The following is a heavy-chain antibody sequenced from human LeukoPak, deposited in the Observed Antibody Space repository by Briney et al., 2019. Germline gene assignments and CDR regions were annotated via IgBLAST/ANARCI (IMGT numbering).Heavy chain of an antibody. V-gene: IGHV3-53*04. D-gene: IGHD4-17*01. J-gene: IGHJ2*01. CDR3: ARVDGDYIGYWYFDL. CDR2: IYSGGST. CDR1: GFTVGSNY. Sequence: PGRSLRLSFAASGFTVGSNYVSWVRQAPGKGLEWVSVIYSGGSTYYADSVKGRFTISRHNSKSTLYLQMNSLRAEDTAVYYCARVDGDYIGYWYFDLWGRGTLVTVSS.